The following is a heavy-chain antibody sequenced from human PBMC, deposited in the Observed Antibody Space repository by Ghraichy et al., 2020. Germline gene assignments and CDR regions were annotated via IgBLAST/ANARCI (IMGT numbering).Heavy chain of an antibody. CDR2: INHSGST. Sequence: SETLSLTCAVYGGSFSGYYWSWIRQPPGKGLEWIGEINHSGSTNYNPSLKSRVTISVDTSKNQFSLKLSSVTAADTAVYYCARSAARAPDIWGQGTMVTVSS. CDR1: GGSFSGYY. V-gene: IGHV4-34*01. J-gene: IGHJ3*02. CDR3: ARSAARAPDI.